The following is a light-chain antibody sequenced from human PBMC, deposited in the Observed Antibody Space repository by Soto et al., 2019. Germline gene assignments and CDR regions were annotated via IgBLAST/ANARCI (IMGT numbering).Light chain of an antibody. CDR3: QQSLGIPYT. J-gene: IGKJ2*01. CDR2: AAS. V-gene: IGKV1-39*01. CDR1: QSITGY. Sequence: DIQMTQSPSSLSASVGDRVTITCRASQSITGYLNWYQQKPGKAPKLLIYAASSLQSGVPSRFSGSGSGTDFTRTISSLQRDDFATYFCQQSLGIPYTFGQGTRLETK.